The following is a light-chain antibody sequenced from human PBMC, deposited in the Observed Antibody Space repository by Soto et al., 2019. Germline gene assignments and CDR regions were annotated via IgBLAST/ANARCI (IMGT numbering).Light chain of an antibody. CDR3: SSFTRSDTWV. J-gene: IGLJ3*02. V-gene: IGLV2-14*01. CDR1: SSDVGAYNS. CDR2: EVS. Sequence: QSALTQPASVSGSPGQSITISCTGTSSDVGAYNSVCWHQQHPGKAPKLVIYEVSKRPSGVSDRFSASKSGNTASLTISGLQADDEADYYCSSFTRSDTWVFGGGTKLTVL.